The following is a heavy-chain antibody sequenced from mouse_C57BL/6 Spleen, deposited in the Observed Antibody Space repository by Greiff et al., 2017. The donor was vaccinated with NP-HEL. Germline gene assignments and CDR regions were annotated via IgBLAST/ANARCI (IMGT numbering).Heavy chain of an antibody. CDR2: IYPGDGDP. J-gene: IGHJ4*01. CDR1: GYAFSSSW. Sequence: VKLVESGPELVKPGASVKISCKASGYAFSSSWMNWVKQRPGKGLEWIGRIYPGDGDPNYNGKFKGKATLTADKSSSTAYMQLSSLTSEDSAVYFCARYGGYPYAMDYWGQGTSVTVSS. V-gene: IGHV1-82*01. CDR3: ARYGGYPYAMDY. D-gene: IGHD2-2*01.